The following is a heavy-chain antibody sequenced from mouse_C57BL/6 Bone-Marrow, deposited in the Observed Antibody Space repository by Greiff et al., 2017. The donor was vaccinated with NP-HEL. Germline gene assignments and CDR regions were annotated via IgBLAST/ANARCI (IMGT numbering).Heavy chain of an antibody. CDR2: INPSSGYT. CDR1: GYTFTSYW. V-gene: IGHV1-7*01. Sequence: QVQLKQSGAELAKPGASVKLSCKASGYTFTSYWMHWVKQRPGQGLEWIGYINPSSGYTKYNQKFKDKATLTADKSSSTAYMQLSSLTYEDSAVYYCARGDDGYPTWFAYWGQGTLVTVSA. J-gene: IGHJ3*01. CDR3: ARGDDGYPTWFAY. D-gene: IGHD2-3*01.